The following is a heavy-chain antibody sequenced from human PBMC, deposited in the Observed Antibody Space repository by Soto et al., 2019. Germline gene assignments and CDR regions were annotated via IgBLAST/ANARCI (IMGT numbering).Heavy chain of an antibody. V-gene: IGHV4-34*01. CDR3: ARTYDILTGYYSHDAFDI. CDR1: GGSFSGYY. J-gene: IGHJ3*02. Sequence: QVQLQQWGAGLLKPSETLSLTCAVYGGSFSGYYWSWIRQPPGKGLEWIGEINRSGSTNYNPSLKSRVTLSVDTSKNQFSLKLSSVTAADTAVYYCARTYDILTGYYSHDAFDIWGQGTMVTVSS. D-gene: IGHD3-9*01. CDR2: INRSGST.